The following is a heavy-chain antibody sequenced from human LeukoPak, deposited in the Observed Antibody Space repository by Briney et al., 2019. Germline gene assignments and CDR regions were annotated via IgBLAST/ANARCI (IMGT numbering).Heavy chain of an antibody. Sequence: SETLSLTCAVYGGSFSGYYWSWLRQPPGKGLEWIGEINHSGSTNYNPSLKSRVTISVDTSKNQFSLKLRSVTAADTAVYYCARAKGITGTPRSPTGARSLPLDYWGQGTLVTVSS. CDR2: INHSGST. CDR1: GGSFSGYY. CDR3: ARAKGITGTPRSPTGARSLPLDY. J-gene: IGHJ4*02. D-gene: IGHD1-7*01. V-gene: IGHV4-34*01.